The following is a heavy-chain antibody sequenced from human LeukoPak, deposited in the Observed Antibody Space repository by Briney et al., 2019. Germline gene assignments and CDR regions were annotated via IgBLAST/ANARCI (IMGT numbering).Heavy chain of an antibody. J-gene: IGHJ4*02. CDR1: GFTFSSYW. CDR2: IKQDGNEK. V-gene: IGHV3-7*01. CDR3: ARDLGKIGGNSSPFDY. D-gene: IGHD4-23*01. Sequence: GGSLRLSCAASGFTFSSYWVSWVRQAPGKGLEWVANIKQDGNEKYYLDSVRGRFTISRDNAKNSLYLQMNSLRAEDTAVYYCARDLGKIGGNSSPFDYWGQGTLVTVSS.